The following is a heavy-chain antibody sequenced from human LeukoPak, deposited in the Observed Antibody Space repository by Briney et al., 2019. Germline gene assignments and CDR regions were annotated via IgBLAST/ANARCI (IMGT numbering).Heavy chain of an antibody. V-gene: IGHV1-18*01. CDR3: ARAGGPYSPSDY. J-gene: IGHJ4*02. CDR2: INAYNDNT. CDR1: GYTFTSYG. D-gene: IGHD2-21*01. Sequence: GASVKVSCKASGYTFTSYGISWVRQAPGQGLEWMGWINAYNDNTNYAQKFQGRVTMTTDTSTSTAYMELRSLRSDDTAVFYCARAGGPYSPSDYWGQGTLVTVSS.